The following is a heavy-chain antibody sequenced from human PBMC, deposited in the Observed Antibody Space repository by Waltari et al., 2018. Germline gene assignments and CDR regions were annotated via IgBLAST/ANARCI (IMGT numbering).Heavy chain of an antibody. CDR1: GGSISSGSYY. V-gene: IGHV4-61*09. CDR2: IYTSGST. CDR3: AGKDPGAFDY. J-gene: IGHJ4*02. D-gene: IGHD1-26*01. Sequence: VQLQESGPGLVKPSQTLSLTCTVSGGSISSGSYYWSWIRQPAGKGLEWIGYIYTSGSTNYNPSLKSRVTISVDTSKNQFSLKLSSVTAADTAVYYCAGKDPGAFDYWGQGTLVTVSS.